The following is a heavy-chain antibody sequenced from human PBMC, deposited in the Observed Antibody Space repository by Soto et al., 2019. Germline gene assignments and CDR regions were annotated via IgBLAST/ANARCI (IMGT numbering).Heavy chain of an antibody. CDR1: GFTFRNYA. CDR3: AKGRSGGSYSGGILPSDY. J-gene: IGHJ4*02. D-gene: IGHD1-26*01. Sequence: EVQLLESGGGLVQPGGSLRLSCVASGFTFRNYAMSWVRQAPGKGLEWVLAISGSGASTDYADSVKGLFTISRDNSKNKLYLQMNGPRAEDTCVFYCAKGRSGGSYSGGILPSDYWGQGTLVTVSS. CDR2: ISGSGAST. V-gene: IGHV3-23*01.